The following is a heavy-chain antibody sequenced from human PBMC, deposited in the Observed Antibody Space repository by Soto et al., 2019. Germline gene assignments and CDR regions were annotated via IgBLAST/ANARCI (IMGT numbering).Heavy chain of an antibody. CDR2: IYYSGST. CDR3: ARGRNDLATGNYYYGMDV. J-gene: IGHJ6*02. V-gene: IGHV4-31*03. CDR1: GGSISSGGYY. D-gene: IGHD2-21*02. Sequence: SETLSLTCTVSGGSISSGGYYWSWIRQHPGKGMEWIGYIYYSGSTYYNPSLKSRVTISVDTSKNQFSLKLSSVTAADTAVYYCARGRNDLATGNYYYGMDVWGQGTTVTVSS.